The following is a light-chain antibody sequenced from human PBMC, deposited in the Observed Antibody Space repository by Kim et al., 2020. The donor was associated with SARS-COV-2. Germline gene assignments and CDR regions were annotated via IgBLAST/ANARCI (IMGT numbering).Light chain of an antibody. Sequence: QSALTQPSSVSGSPGQSVTISCIGTSSNVGGYDYVSWYQQHPGKAPQVMIYGVSRRPSGVPDRFSGSKSGNTASLTISGLQAEDEASYYCCSFAGTYTWLFGGGTQLTV. V-gene: IGLV2-11*01. J-gene: IGLJ3*02. CDR3: CSFAGTYTWL. CDR2: GVS. CDR1: SSNVGGYDY.